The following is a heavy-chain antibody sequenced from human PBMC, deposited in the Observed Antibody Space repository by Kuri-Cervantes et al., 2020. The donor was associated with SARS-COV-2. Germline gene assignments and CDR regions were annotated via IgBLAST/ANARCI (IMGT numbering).Heavy chain of an antibody. D-gene: IGHD6-13*01. J-gene: IGHJ4*02. V-gene: IGHV1-69*04. CDR2: ITPIFGIA. CDR1: GYIFTNYY. CDR3: ARDAAADNLSDY. Sequence: SVKVSCKASGYIFTNYYMSWVRQAPGQGLEWMGRITPIFGIANYAQKFQGRVTITADKSTSTAYMELSSLRSEDTAVYYCARDAAADNLSDYWGQGTLVTVSS.